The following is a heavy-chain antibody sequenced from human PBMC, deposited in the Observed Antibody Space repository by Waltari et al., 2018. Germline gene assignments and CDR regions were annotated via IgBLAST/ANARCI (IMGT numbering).Heavy chain of an antibody. J-gene: IGHJ4*02. V-gene: IGHV4-59*08. CDR1: GGCISSYF. D-gene: IGHD1-20*01. CDR3: SRWDAPGRYFGD. CDR2: IHHSGNT. Sequence: QVQLQESGPGLLKPSETLSLTCSVSGGCISSYFWNWIRQPPGRGLQWIGYIHHSGNTNCIPPLKNKVTMAVGTSTRQFSLRLTSVSATDTAVFFCSRWDAPGRYFGDWGQGTPVTVSS.